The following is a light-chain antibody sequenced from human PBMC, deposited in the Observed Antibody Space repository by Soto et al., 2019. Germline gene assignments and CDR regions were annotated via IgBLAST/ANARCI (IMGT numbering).Light chain of an antibody. CDR2: GAS. J-gene: IGKJ1*01. V-gene: IGKV3-15*01. CDR1: QSVSSY. Sequence: EIVLTQSPATLSLSPGERATLSCRASQSVSSYLAWYQQKPGQAPRLLIYGASTRATGIPARFSGSGSGTEFTLTIRSLQSEDFAVYYCQHYNNWPSWTFGQGTKGDIK. CDR3: QHYNNWPSWT.